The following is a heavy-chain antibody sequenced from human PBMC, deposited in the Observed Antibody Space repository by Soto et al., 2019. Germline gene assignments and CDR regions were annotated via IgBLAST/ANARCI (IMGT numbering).Heavy chain of an antibody. J-gene: IGHJ6*03. CDR1: GFTFSDYY. CDR2: ISSSGSTI. CDR3: ARFLRQVVAAFSYYYYMDV. D-gene: IGHD2-15*01. V-gene: IGHV3-11*01. Sequence: GGSLRLSCAASGFTFSDYYMSWIRQAPGKGLEWVSYISSSGSTIYYADSVKGRFTISRDNAKNSLYLQMNSLGAEDTAVYYCARFLRQVVAAFSYYYYMDVWGKGTTVTVSS.